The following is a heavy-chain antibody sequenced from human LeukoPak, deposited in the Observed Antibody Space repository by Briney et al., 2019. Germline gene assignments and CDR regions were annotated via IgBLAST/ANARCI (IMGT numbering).Heavy chain of an antibody. CDR1: GYTFTSYY. CDR2: IIPILGIA. CDR3: ARDRSSTSSATPYYYGMDV. D-gene: IGHD2-2*01. V-gene: IGHV1-69*04. J-gene: IGHJ6*02. Sequence: SVKVSCKASGYTFTSYYMHWVRQAPGQGLEWMGRIIPILGIANYAQKFQGRVTITADKSTSTAYMELSSLRSEDTAVYYCARDRSSTSSATPYYYGMDVWGQGTTVTVSS.